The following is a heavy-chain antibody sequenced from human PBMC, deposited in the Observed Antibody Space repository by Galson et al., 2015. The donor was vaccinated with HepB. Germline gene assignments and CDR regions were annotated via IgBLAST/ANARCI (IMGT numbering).Heavy chain of an antibody. V-gene: IGHV2-5*01. CDR2: IYWNDDK. J-gene: IGHJ3*02. CDR1: GSSLSTSGVG. D-gene: IGHD3-10*01. CDR3: AHRRTGGIEVFGDDDHDAFDI. Sequence: PALVKPTQTLTLTCTFSGSSLSTSGVGVGWIRQPPGKALEWLALIYWNDDKRYSPSLKSRLTITKDTSKNQVVLTMTNMDPVDTATYYCAHRRTGGIEVFGDDDHDAFDIWGQETMVTVSS.